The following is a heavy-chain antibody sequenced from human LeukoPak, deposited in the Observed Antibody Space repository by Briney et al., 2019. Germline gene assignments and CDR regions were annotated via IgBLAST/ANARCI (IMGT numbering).Heavy chain of an antibody. CDR3: AKDLNWGSGYFDY. D-gene: IGHD7-27*01. J-gene: IGHJ4*02. Sequence: GGSLRLSCAASGFTFSSYAMSWVRQAPGKGLEWVSAISGSGGSTYYADSVKGRFTISRDNSKNTLYVQMNSLRAEDTAVYYCAKDLNWGSGYFDYWGQGTLVTVSS. CDR1: GFTFSSYA. CDR2: ISGSGGST. V-gene: IGHV3-23*01.